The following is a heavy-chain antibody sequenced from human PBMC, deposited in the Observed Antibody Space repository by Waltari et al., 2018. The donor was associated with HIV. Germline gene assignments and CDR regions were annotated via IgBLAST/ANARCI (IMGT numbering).Heavy chain of an antibody. J-gene: IGHJ4*02. CDR3: ARQWLALYFDY. Sequence: QLQVQESGPGLVKPSETLSLTCTVSGGSISSRDYYWGWIRQPPGKGLEWIGIIFYRGNTYSNPSLKGRVTISVDTSKSQFSLNLSSVTAADTAVYYCARQWLALYFDYWGQGTLVTVSS. CDR2: IFYRGNT. V-gene: IGHV4-39*07. CDR1: GGSISSRDYY. D-gene: IGHD6-19*01.